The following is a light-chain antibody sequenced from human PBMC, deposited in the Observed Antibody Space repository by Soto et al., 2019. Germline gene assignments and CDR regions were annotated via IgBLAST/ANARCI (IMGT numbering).Light chain of an antibody. J-gene: IGLJ3*02. V-gene: IGLV1-40*01. Sequence: QSVLTQPPSVSGAPGQTITMSSTGSGSNVGASYDVHWYQVLPGAGPRLLIYKNNNRPSGVPDRFSGSKSGTSASLAITGLRAEDEADYYCQSYDNILSGPLFGGGTKVTVL. CDR3: QSYDNILSGPL. CDR2: KNN. CDR1: GSNVGASYD.